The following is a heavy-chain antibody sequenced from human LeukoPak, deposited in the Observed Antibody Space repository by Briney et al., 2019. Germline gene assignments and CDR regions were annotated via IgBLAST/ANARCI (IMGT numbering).Heavy chain of an antibody. CDR1: GFTVSGNY. CDR3: ARGRVGAA. CDR2: IFSGGNT. D-gene: IGHD1-26*01. V-gene: IGHV3-66*01. J-gene: IGHJ5*02. Sequence: GGSLRLSCAASGFTVSGNYMPWVRQPPGKGLEWVSVIFSGGNTYYADSVKGRFTISRDNSMNTLYLQMNSLRAEDTAVYYCARGRVGAAWGQGTLVTVSS.